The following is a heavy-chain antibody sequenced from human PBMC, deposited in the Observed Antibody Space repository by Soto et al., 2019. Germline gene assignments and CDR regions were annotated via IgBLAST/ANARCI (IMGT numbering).Heavy chain of an antibody. D-gene: IGHD2-21*01. J-gene: IGHJ4*02. CDR3: ARDIVATDY. V-gene: IGHV3-21*01. Sequence: GGSLRLSCAASGFTFNNNAMAWVRQAPGKGLEWVSSISSSSSYIYYADSVEGRFTISXXXXXXSXYXQXXXLRAXDTAVYYCARDIVATDYWGQGTLVTVSS. CDR2: ISSSSSYI. CDR1: GFTFNNNA.